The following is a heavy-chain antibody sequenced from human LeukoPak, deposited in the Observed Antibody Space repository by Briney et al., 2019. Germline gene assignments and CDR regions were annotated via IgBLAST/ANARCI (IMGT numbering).Heavy chain of an antibody. CDR3: AKDLSDCGGDCYSNDY. CDR2: IRYDGSNK. D-gene: IGHD2-21*02. CDR1: GFTFSSYG. V-gene: IGHV3-30*02. Sequence: GGSLRLSCAASGFTFSSYGMHWVRQAPGKGLEWVAFIRYDGSNKYYADSVKGRFTISRDNSKNTLYLQMNSLRAVDTAVYYCAKDLSDCGGDCYSNDYWGQGTLVTVSS. J-gene: IGHJ4*02.